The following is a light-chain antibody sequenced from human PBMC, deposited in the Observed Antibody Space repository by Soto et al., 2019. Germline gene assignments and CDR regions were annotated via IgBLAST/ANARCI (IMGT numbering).Light chain of an antibody. V-gene: IGKV3-11*01. CDR1: QSVSSY. Sequence: EIVMTQSPATLSLSPGERATLSRRASQSVSSYLAWYQQKPGQAPRLLIYDTSNRATGIPARFSGSGSGTDFTLTISSLEPEDFAVYYCQQRSNWPPLTFGGGTKVEI. CDR2: DTS. CDR3: QQRSNWPPLT. J-gene: IGKJ4*01.